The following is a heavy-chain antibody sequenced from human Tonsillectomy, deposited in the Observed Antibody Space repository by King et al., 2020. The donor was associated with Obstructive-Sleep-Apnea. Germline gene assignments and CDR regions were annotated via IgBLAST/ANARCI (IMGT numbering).Heavy chain of an antibody. Sequence: LQLQESGPGLVKPSETLSLTCTVFGGPIGNYYWSLVRQPPGKGLEWIGFVYNSRSNIYNPSLMSRVTISVDTSKNQFSLRLTSVTAADAAVYYCAKDASGTYYNWFDPWGQGIPVTVSS. V-gene: IGHV4-59*01. CDR1: GGPIGNYY. CDR2: VYNSRSN. CDR3: AKDASGTYYNWFDP. D-gene: IGHD3-10*01. J-gene: IGHJ5*02.